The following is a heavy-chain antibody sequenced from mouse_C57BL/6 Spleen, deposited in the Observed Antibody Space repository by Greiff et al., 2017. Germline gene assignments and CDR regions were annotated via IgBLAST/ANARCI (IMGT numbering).Heavy chain of an antibody. J-gene: IGHJ4*01. CDR2: ISYDGSN. D-gene: IGHD2-4*01. CDR3: ARDDYAPYYAMDY. V-gene: IGHV3-6*01. CDR1: GYSIPSGYY. Sequence: DVKLQESGPGLVKPSQSLSLTCSVTGYSIPSGYYWNWIRQFPGNKLEWMCYISYDGSNNYNPSLKNRISITRDTSKNQFFLKLNSVTTEDTATYYCARDDYAPYYAMDYWGQGTSVTVSS.